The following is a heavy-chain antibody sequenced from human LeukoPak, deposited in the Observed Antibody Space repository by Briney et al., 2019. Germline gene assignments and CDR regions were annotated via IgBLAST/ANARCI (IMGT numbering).Heavy chain of an antibody. CDR1: GYTFTGYY. J-gene: IGHJ4*02. V-gene: IGHV1-2*02. CDR2: INPNSGGT. Sequence: ASVKVSCKASGYTFTGYYMHWVRQAPGQGLEWMGWINPNSGGTNYAQKFQGRVTMTRDTSISTAHMELGRLRSDDTAVYYCARDKGGSYFLLDYWGQGTLVTVSS. D-gene: IGHD1-26*01. CDR3: ARDKGGSYFLLDY.